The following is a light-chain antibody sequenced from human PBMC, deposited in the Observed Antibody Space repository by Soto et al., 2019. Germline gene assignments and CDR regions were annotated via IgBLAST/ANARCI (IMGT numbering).Light chain of an antibody. CDR3: KKYGSSLRT. CDR1: QSVSSSY. J-gene: IGKJ1*01. Sequence: EIVLTQSPGTLSLSPGERATLSCRASQSVSSSYLAWYQQKPGQAPRLLIYGASSRATGIPDRFSGSGSGTDFTLIISRLEPEDFAVYYCKKYGSSLRTFGQGTRVDIK. V-gene: IGKV3-20*01. CDR2: GAS.